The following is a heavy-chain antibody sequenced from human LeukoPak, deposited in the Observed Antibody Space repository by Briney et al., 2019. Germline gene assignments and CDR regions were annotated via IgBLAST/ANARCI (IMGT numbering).Heavy chain of an antibody. V-gene: IGHV3-11*04. CDR2: ISSSGSTI. CDR1: GFPYSDYY. J-gene: IGHJ4*02. Sequence: PGGSLRLSCAASGFPYSDYYMSWLRQAPAKGLEWVSYISSSGSTIYYADSVKGRFTISRDNAKNSLYLQMNSLRAEDTAVYYCARRAGAYSHPYDYWGQGTLVTVSS. D-gene: IGHD4/OR15-4a*01. CDR3: ARRAGAYSHPYDY.